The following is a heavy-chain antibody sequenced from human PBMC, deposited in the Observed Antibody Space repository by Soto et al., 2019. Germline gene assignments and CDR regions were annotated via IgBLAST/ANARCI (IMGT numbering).Heavy chain of an antibody. CDR1: GFTFSNAW. D-gene: IGHD3-16*02. J-gene: IGHJ4*02. CDR3: TTTDYVWGSYRSDFDY. V-gene: IGHV3-15*01. Sequence: EVQLVESGGGLVKPGGSLRLSCAASGFTFSNAWMSWVRQAPGKGLEWVGRIKSKTDGGTTDYAAPVKGRFTISRDDSKNTLYLQMNSLKTADSAVYYCTTTDYVWGSYRSDFDYWGQGTLVTVSS. CDR2: IKSKTDGGTT.